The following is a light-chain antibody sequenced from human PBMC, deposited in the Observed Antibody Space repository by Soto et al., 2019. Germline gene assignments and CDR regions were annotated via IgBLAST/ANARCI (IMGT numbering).Light chain of an antibody. Sequence: DIVMTQSPLSLPVTPGEPASISCKSSQSLLYSNGYNYLDWYLQKPGQSPQLLIYLASNRASGVPDRFSGSGSGTDFTLKISRVEAEDAGVYYCMQAGQSRTFGQGTKVEI. CDR3: MQAGQSRT. CDR2: LAS. V-gene: IGKV2-28*01. J-gene: IGKJ1*01. CDR1: QSLLYSNGYNY.